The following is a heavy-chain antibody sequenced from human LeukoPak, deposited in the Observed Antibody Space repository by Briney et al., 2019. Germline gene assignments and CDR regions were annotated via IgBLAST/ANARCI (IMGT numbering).Heavy chain of an antibody. CDR1: GGSISGYY. Sequence: ASETLSLTCTVSGGSISGYYWSWIRQPPGKGLEWIGSIYYSGSTYYNPSLKSRVTISVDTSKNQFSLKLSSVTAADTAVYYCAGIVGATLNYFDYWGQGTLVTVSS. D-gene: IGHD1-26*01. CDR3: AGIVGATLNYFDY. V-gene: IGHV4-59*05. J-gene: IGHJ4*02. CDR2: IYYSGST.